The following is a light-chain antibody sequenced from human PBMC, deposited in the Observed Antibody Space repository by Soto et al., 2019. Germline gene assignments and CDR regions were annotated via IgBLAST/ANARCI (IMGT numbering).Light chain of an antibody. J-gene: IGKJ1*01. V-gene: IGKV3-20*01. CDR1: QSVSSSY. CDR3: QQYAISPLT. CDR2: GVS. Sequence: EIVLTQSPGTLSLSPGERATLSCRASQSVSSSYLAWYQQKPGQAPRLLIYGVSSRATGIPDRFSGSGSGTDLTLNISRLEPEDFAVYYCQQYAISPLTFGQVT.